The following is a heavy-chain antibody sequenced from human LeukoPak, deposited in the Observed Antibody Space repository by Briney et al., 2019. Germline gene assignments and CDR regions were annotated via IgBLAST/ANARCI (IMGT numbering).Heavy chain of an antibody. Sequence: GGSLRLSCAASGFTFSDSWMNWVRQAPGKGLEWLANIKQHGRENNYVGSVKGRFTISRDNAKNSLYLQMNSLRAEDTAVYYCAGNYYGPEYWGQGTPVTASS. V-gene: IGHV3-7*04. CDR3: AGNYYGPEY. CDR2: IKQHGREN. D-gene: IGHD3-10*01. CDR1: GFTFSDSW. J-gene: IGHJ4*02.